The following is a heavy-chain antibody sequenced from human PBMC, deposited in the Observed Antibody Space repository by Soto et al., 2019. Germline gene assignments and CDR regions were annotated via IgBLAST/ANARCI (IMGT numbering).Heavy chain of an antibody. CDR3: AGETTVTTFDVGWFDP. V-gene: IGHV4-30-4*01. CDR1: GGSISSGDYY. D-gene: IGHD4-17*01. CDR2: IYYSGST. J-gene: IGHJ5*02. Sequence: SETLSLTCTVSGGSISSGDYYWSWIRQPPGKGLEWIGYIYYSGSTYYNPSLKSRVTISVDTSKNQFSLKLSSVTAADTAVYFCAGETTVTTFDVGWFDPWGQGTLVTVSS.